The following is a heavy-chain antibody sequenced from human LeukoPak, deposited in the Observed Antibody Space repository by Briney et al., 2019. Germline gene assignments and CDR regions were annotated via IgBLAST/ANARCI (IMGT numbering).Heavy chain of an antibody. J-gene: IGHJ4*02. CDR3: ARGFWGRFDY. V-gene: IGHV4-34*01. CDR1: GGSFSGYY. Sequence: SETLSLTCAVYGGSFSGYYWSWIRQPPGKGLEWIGEINHSGSTNYNPSIKSRVTISVDTSKNQFSLKLSSVTAADTAVYYCARGFWGRFDYWGQGTLVTVSS. D-gene: IGHD7-27*01. CDR2: INHSGST.